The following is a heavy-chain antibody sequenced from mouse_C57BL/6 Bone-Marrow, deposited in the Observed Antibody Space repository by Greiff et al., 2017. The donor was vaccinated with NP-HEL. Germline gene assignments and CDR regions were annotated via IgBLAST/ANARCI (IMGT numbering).Heavy chain of an antibody. CDR1: GFTFSSYA. J-gene: IGHJ4*01. CDR2: ISDGGSYT. Sequence: EVKVVESGGGLVKPGGSLKLSCAASGFTFSSYAMSWVRQTPEKRLEWVATISDGGSYTYYPDNVKGRFTISRDNAKNNLYLQMSHLKSEDTAMYYCARDGYGSSWGYYAMDYWGQGTSVTVSS. CDR3: ARDGYGSSWGYYAMDY. V-gene: IGHV5-4*01. D-gene: IGHD1-1*01.